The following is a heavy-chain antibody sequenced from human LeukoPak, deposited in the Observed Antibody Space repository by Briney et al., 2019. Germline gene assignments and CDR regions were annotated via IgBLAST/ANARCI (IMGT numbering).Heavy chain of an antibody. D-gene: IGHD1-26*01. CDR1: GFIFSTYG. CDR2: IRRDESDK. J-gene: IGHJ4*02. CDR3: TREGDFDY. Sequence: GGSLRLSCVASGFIFSTYGMHWVRQAPGKGLEWVAFIRRDESDKYYTDSVKGRFTISRDNSKNTMYLQMNNLRPEDTAVYYCTREGDFDYWGQGILVTVSS. V-gene: IGHV3-30*02.